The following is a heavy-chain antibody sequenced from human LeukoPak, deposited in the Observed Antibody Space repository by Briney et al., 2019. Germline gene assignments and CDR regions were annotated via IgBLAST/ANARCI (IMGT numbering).Heavy chain of an antibody. V-gene: IGHV4-34*01. CDR2: INHSGST. J-gene: IGHJ4*02. Sequence: SQTLSLTCAVDGGSFSGYYWSWIRQPPGKGLEWIGEINHSGSTNYNPSLKSRVTISVDTSKNQFSLKLSSVTAADTAVYYCARRNYYDSSGYLHIDYWGQGTLVTVSS. D-gene: IGHD3-22*01. CDR3: ARRNYYDSSGYLHIDY. CDR1: GGSFSGYY.